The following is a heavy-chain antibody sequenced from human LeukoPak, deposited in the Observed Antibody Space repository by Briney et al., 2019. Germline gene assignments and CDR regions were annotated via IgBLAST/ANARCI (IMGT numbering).Heavy chain of an antibody. V-gene: IGHV1-69*04. J-gene: IGHJ6*02. Sequence: SVKVSCKASGGTFSKLSLSWVRQAPGRGLEWMGRIIPIVGVAHYAQIFQGRVTITADRSTNTVYMELSSLRSEDTAIYYCARVQAVGVPVAIDAYYDYGLDVWGQGTTVTVSS. D-gene: IGHD5-12*01. CDR2: IIPIVGVA. CDR1: GGTFSKLS. CDR3: ARVQAVGVPVAIDAYYDYGLDV.